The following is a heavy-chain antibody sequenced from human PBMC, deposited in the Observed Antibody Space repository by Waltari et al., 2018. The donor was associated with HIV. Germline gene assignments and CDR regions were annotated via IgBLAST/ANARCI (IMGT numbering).Heavy chain of an antibody. D-gene: IGHD3-16*01. J-gene: IGHJ4*02. CDR1: GASVSSAGFC. Sequence: QVQLHESGPSLVKPSDALSLTCSVSGASVSSAGFCWTWSRQPPGKAPEWIGYISYIGVTKYNPSLKSRITISDDTSKNHFSLKLQSLSTADTAIYYCARDGGTLPYYWGQGTLVAVPS. CDR2: ISYIGVT. V-gene: IGHV4-61*03. CDR3: ARDGGTLPYY.